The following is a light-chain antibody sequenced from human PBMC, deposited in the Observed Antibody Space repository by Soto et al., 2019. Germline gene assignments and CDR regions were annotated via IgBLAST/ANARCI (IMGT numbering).Light chain of an antibody. V-gene: IGKV1-13*02. J-gene: IGKJ5*01. CDR1: QGLRSA. CDR3: QQLNSYPFT. Sequence: ASVGDRVSITCRASQGLRSALAWYQQKPGKPPKILIYDASSLQSGVPSRFSGSESGTDCTLTISSLQPEDFATYYCQQLNSYPFTFGQGTDWRL. CDR2: DAS.